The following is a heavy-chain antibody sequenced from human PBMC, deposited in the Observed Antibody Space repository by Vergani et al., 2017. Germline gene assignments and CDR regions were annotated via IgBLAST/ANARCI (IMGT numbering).Heavy chain of an antibody. CDR3: ARAVGVRGSYYNAFDI. CDR1: GGTFSSYA. CDR2: IIPIFGTA. Sequence: QVQLVQSGAEVKKPGSSVKVSCKASGGTFSSYAISWVRQAPGQGLEWMGGIIPIFGTANYAQKFQGRVTITADKSTSTAYTELSSRRSEDTAVYYCARAVGVRGSYYNAFDIWGQGTMVTVSS. D-gene: IGHD1-26*01. J-gene: IGHJ3*02. V-gene: IGHV1-69*06.